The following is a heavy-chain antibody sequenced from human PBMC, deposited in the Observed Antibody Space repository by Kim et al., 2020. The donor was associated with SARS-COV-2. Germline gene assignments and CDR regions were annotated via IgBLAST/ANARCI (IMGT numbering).Heavy chain of an antibody. CDR2: ITASGGST. V-gene: IGHV3-23*01. CDR1: GFTFRNYA. D-gene: IGHD3-10*01. J-gene: IGHJ6*02. CDR3: ARRITMIRGVAVSGMDV. Sequence: GGSLRLSCAASGFTFRNYAMTWVRQAPGRGLEWVSSITASGGSTYSADSVKGRFTISRDNSKNTMYMQMSSLRADDTAVYYCARRITMIRGVAVSGMDVWGQGTTVTVSS.